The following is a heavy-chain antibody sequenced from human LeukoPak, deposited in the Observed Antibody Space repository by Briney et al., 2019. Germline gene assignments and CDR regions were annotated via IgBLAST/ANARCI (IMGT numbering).Heavy chain of an antibody. CDR1: GYTFTSYD. CDR2: MNPNSGNT. CDR3: ARGLTNYYDSSGYSSSADY. D-gene: IGHD3-22*01. Sequence: GASVKVSCKASGYTFTSYDINWVRQATGQGLEWVGWMNPNSGNTGYAQKFQGRVTMTRNTSISTAYMELSSLRSEDTAVYYCARGLTNYYDSSGYSSSADYWGQGTLVTVSS. V-gene: IGHV1-8*01. J-gene: IGHJ4*02.